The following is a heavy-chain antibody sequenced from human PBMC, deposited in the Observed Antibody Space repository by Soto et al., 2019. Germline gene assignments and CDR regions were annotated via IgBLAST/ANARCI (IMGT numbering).Heavy chain of an antibody. CDR2: ISSSSSYI. J-gene: IGHJ6*03. CDR1: GFTFSSYS. D-gene: IGHD3-10*01. CDR3: ARSKSGEFEDYMDV. Sequence: GGSLRLSCAASGFTFSSYSMNWVRQAPGKGLEWVSSISSSSSYIYYADSVKGRFTISRDNAKNSLYLQMNSLRAEDTAVYYCARSKSGEFEDYMDVWGKGTTVTVSS. V-gene: IGHV3-21*01.